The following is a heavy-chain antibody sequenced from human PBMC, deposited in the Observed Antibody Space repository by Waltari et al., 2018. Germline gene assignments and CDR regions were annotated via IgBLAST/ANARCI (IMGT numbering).Heavy chain of an antibody. V-gene: IGHV3-30-3*01. Sequence: QVQLVESGGGVVQPGRSLRLSCAASGFTFGSYALHWVRQAPGKGLEWVAVISYDGSNKYYADSVKGRFTISRDNSKNTLYLQMNSLRAEDTAVYYCARNLLLEFINWFDPWGQGTLVTVSS. D-gene: IGHD1-20*01. CDR1: GFTFGSYA. CDR2: ISYDGSNK. J-gene: IGHJ5*02. CDR3: ARNLLLEFINWFDP.